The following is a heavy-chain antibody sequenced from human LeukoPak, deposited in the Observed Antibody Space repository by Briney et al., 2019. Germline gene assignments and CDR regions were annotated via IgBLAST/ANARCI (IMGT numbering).Heavy chain of an antibody. V-gene: IGHV3-48*03. D-gene: IGHD6-19*01. CDR1: GFTFSSYE. CDR2: ISSSGSTI. Sequence: GGSLRLSCAASGFTFSSYEMNWVRQAPGKGLEWVSYISSSGSTIYYADSVKGRFTISRDNAKNSLYLQMNSLRAEDTAVYYCARGMASIAVLAGDFPPFDYWGQGTLVTVSS. CDR3: ARGMASIAVLAGDFPPFDY. J-gene: IGHJ4*02.